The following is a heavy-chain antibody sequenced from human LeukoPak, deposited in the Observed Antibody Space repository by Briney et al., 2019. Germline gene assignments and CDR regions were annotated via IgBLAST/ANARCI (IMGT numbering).Heavy chain of an antibody. CDR3: AIQNGGYCSSTSCYAFDI. J-gene: IGHJ3*02. CDR1: GGTFSSYA. V-gene: IGHV1-69*05. Sequence: SVKVSCKASGGTFSSYAISWVRQAPGQGLEWMGGIIPIFGTANYAQKFQDRVTITTDESTSTAYMELSSLRSEDTAVYYCAIQNGGYCSSTSCYAFDIWGQGTMVTVSS. CDR2: IIPIFGTA. D-gene: IGHD2-2*01.